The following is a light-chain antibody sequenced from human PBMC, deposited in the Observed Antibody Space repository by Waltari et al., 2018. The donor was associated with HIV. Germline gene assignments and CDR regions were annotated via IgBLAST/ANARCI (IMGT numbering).Light chain of an antibody. CDR1: QSVFYTFNNKNY. J-gene: IGKJ4*01. Sequence: DIVMTQSPESLAVPLGERATINCKSSQSVFYTFNNKNYLAWYQHKSGQPPKLLIYWASNRESGVSDRFSGSGSGADFTLTINSLQAEDVAVYYCQQYFTAPLTFGGGTKVEIK. CDR2: WAS. V-gene: IGKV4-1*01. CDR3: QQYFTAPLT.